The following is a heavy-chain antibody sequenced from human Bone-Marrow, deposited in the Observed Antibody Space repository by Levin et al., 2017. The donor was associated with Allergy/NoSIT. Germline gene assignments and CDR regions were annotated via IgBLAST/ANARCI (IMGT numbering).Heavy chain of an antibody. Sequence: ESLKISCTVSGGSISTYYWSWIRQPPGKGLEWIGYIYYSGSTNDNPSLKRRVTMSVDTSKNQFSLKLTSVTAADTAVYYCARHSYYGSGSYPDYWGQGGLVIVSS. V-gene: IGHV4-59*08. CDR3: ARHSYYGSGSYPDY. D-gene: IGHD3-10*01. CDR2: IYYSGST. CDR1: GGSISTYY. J-gene: IGHJ4*02.